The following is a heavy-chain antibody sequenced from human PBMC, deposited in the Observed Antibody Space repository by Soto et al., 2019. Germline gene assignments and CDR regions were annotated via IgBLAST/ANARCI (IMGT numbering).Heavy chain of an antibody. J-gene: IGHJ1*01. CDR1: GFTFSSYA. D-gene: IGHD3-9*01. Sequence: EVQLLESGGGLVQPGGSLKISCAVSGFTFSSYAMSWVRQAPGKGLEWVSGISGTGRVTNYAESVKGRFTISRDNPKNTLYQEMKSLRAEDTAVYYCAKDVHYDIVTGIEYFDHWGQGTLVTVSS. CDR3: AKDVHYDIVTGIEYFDH. V-gene: IGHV3-23*01. CDR2: ISGTGRVT.